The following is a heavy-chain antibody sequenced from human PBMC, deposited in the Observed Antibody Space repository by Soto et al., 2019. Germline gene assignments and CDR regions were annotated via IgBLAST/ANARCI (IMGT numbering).Heavy chain of an antibody. Sequence: PSETLSLTCTVSGGSISSSSYYWGWIRQPPGKGLEWIGEIYHRENTNYNPSLKSRLTISVDTSKNQFSLNLNSVTAADTAVYYCARKVVPPGAGNYFDSWRQGALVTVSS. CDR3: ARKVVPPGAGNYFDS. D-gene: IGHD2-15*01. J-gene: IGHJ4*02. V-gene: IGHV4-61*05. CDR1: GGSISSSSYY. CDR2: IYHRENT.